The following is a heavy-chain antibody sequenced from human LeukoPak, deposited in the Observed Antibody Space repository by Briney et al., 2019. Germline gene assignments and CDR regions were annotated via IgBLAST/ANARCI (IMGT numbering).Heavy chain of an antibody. J-gene: IGHJ4*02. CDR2: ITRRSTYI. V-gene: IGHV3-21*01. Sequence: GGSLRLSCAASGFTFSTYIMNWVRQAPGKGLEWVASITRRSTYIYYADSVKGRFNISRDDAKNSLYLQLNSLRAEDTAVYYCARDGNGSGDSPDYWGQGTLVTVSS. D-gene: IGHD4-17*01. CDR1: GFTFSTYI. CDR3: ARDGNGSGDSPDY.